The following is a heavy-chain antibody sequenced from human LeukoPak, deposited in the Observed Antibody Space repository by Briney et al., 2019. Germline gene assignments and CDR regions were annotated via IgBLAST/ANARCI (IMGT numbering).Heavy chain of an antibody. D-gene: IGHD2-2*01. Sequence: GASVKVSCKASGYTFTRYYTHWVRQAPGQGLEWMGRINPNSGGTNYAQKFQGRVTMTRDTSISTAYMEPSRLRSDDTAVYYCARLEDCSSTSCYDYWGQGTLVTVSS. V-gene: IGHV1-2*06. CDR3: ARLEDCSSTSCYDY. J-gene: IGHJ4*02. CDR2: INPNSGGT. CDR1: GYTFTRYY.